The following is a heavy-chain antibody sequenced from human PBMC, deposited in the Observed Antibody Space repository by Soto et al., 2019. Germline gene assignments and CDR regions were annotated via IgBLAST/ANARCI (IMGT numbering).Heavy chain of an antibody. CDR2: IYYSGST. CDR1: GGSISSGGYY. Sequence: SETLSLTCTVSGGSISSGGYYWSWIRQHPGKGLEWIGYIYYSGSTYYNPSLKSRVTISVDTSKNQFSLKLSSVTAADTAVYYCARGRLVGATFDPWGQGTLVTVSS. CDR3: ARGRLVGATFDP. D-gene: IGHD1-26*01. V-gene: IGHV4-31*03. J-gene: IGHJ5*02.